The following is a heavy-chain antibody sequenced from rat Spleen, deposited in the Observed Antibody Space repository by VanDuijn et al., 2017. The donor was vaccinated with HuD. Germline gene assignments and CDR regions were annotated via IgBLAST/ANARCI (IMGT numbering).Heavy chain of an antibody. CDR1: GFSLTSNG. CDR3: IRESLPGYNSHWFVY. Sequence: QVQVKESGPGLVQPSQTLSLTCTVSGFSLTSNGVSWVRQPPGTGLEWIAAISTGGNTYYNSALRSRLSISRDTSKSQVFLNVNSLQTEDTATYFCIRESLPGYNSHWFVYWGQGTLVTVSS. V-gene: IGHV2S12*01. CDR2: ISTGGNT. J-gene: IGHJ3*01. D-gene: IGHD1-4*01.